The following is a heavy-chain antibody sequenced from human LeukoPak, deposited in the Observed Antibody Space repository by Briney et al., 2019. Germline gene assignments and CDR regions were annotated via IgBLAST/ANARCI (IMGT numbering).Heavy chain of an antibody. Sequence: GGSLRLSCAASGFTFSSYEMNWVRQAPGKGMEWVSYISFSGSTIYYADSVKGRFTISRDNAKNSLYVQMNSLRAEDTAVYYCARGGYYDSSGYYYVGYFHHWGQGTLVTVSS. CDR2: ISFSGSTI. CDR1: GFTFSSYE. D-gene: IGHD3-22*01. J-gene: IGHJ1*01. V-gene: IGHV3-48*03. CDR3: ARGGYYDSSGYYYVGYFHH.